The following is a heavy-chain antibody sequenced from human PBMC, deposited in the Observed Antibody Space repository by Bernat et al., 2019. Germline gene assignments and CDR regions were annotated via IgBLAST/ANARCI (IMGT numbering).Heavy chain of an antibody. CDR1: GCSFSSYW. J-gene: IGHJ6*02. Sequence: EVQLVESGGGLVQPGGSRRLSCVGSGCSFSSYWMTWVRQPPGKGLEWVASINEDGSEEQYVDSVQGRFTISRDNPKNSLYLQMNSLRVEDTAVFYCAKRPGYQIGMEVWGQGTTVTVSS. V-gene: IGHV3-7*01. D-gene: IGHD6-13*01. CDR3: AKRPGYQIGMEV. CDR2: INEDGSEE.